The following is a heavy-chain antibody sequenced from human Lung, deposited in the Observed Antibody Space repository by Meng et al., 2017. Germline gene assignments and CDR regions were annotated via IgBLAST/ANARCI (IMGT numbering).Heavy chain of an antibody. CDR3: GRGDPDY. CDR1: RLTFSNYW. CDR2: INPDGSDK. J-gene: IGHJ4*02. V-gene: IGHV3-7*04. Sequence: GESLKISCAASRLTFSNYWMNWVRQAPGKGLEWVANINPDGSDKYYVDSVKGRFTISRDNANKLLYLQMNSLRAEDTAVYYCGRGDPDYWGQGTLVTVSS.